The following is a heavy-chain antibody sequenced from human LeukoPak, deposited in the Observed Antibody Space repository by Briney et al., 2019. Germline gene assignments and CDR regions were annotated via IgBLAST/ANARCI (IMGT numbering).Heavy chain of an antibody. J-gene: IGHJ3*02. CDR1: GSSIGAYS. CDR3: ARHRAEMATITDDAFDM. D-gene: IGHD5-24*01. Sequence: NPSETLSLTCTVSGSSIGAYSWSWIRQPPGKGLEWIGYIYTTGSTHHNPSLKSRVTMSLDRSKNQFSPRLTYVTAADTAVFYCARHRAEMATITDDAFDMWGRGTMVTVSS. V-gene: IGHV4-4*09. CDR2: IYTTGST.